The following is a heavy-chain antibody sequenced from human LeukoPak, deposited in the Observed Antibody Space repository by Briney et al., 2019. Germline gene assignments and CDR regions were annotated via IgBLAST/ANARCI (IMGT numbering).Heavy chain of an antibody. J-gene: IGHJ1*01. CDR2: IWYDGSKK. CDR1: GYTFRRNG. D-gene: IGHD6-13*01. CDR3: AREGGYSSSYGYFQH. V-gene: IGHV3-33*01. Sequence: GGSLRLSCAASGYTFRRNGMHWVRQAPGKGLEWVAVIWYDGSKKYYGDSVKGRFTISRDNAKNSLYLQMNSLRAEDTALYHCAREGGYSSSYGYFQHWGQGTLVTVSS.